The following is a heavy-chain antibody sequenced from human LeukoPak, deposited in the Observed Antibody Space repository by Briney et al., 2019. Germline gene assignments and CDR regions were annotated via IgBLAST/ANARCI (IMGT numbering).Heavy chain of an antibody. D-gene: IGHD4-17*01. Sequence: ASVKVSCKASGGTFSSYAIIWVRQAPGQGLEWMGRIIPILGIANYAQKFQGRVTITADKSTSTAYMELSSLRSEDTAVYYCARVGDYEDPEYFQHWGQGTLVTVSS. CDR1: GGTFSSYA. J-gene: IGHJ1*01. CDR3: ARVGDYEDPEYFQH. V-gene: IGHV1-69*04. CDR2: IIPILGIA.